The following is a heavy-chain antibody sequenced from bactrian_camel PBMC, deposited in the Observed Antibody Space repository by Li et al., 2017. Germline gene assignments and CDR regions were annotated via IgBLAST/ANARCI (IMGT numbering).Heavy chain of an antibody. D-gene: IGHD6*01. V-gene: IGHV3S40*01. CDR3: ARGGGWTCGLDLSGYSD. CDR2: INGGGVST. Sequence: VQLVESGGGSVQAGGSLRLSCTASGYRYASYCMGWFRQAPGKEREGVAVINGGGVSTVYADSVKGRFTVSQDNAETTVYLQMDSLKPDDTAVYYCARGGGWTCGLDLSGYSDWGQGTQVTVS. CDR1: GYRYASYC. J-gene: IGHJ4*01.